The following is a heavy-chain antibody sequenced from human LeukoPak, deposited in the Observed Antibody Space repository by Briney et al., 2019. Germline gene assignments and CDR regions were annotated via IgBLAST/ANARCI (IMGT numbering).Heavy chain of an antibody. CDR1: GFTFSSYA. CDR3: PKDGIPFGGSAHVSYPVP. V-gene: IGHV3-23*01. D-gene: IGHD3-16*01. CDR2: IVYDGRYT. Sequence: GGSLRLPYTACGFTFSSYAITWVRQAPGKGLESVSSIVYDGRYTYYADSVKGRFTVSRDNSQNTLYLQMSSLRAEDPPLYYCPKDGIPFGGSAHVSYPVPRGEGILVTVSS. J-gene: IGHJ5*02.